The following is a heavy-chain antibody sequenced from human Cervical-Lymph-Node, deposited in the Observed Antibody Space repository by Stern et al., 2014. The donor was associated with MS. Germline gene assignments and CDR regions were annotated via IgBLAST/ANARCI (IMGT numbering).Heavy chain of an antibody. V-gene: IGHV1-18*01. J-gene: IGHJ5*02. D-gene: IGHD6-19*01. CDR1: GYTFSTYG. Sequence: QVQLVDSGTEVKKPGASVKVSCKSSGYTFSTYGISWVRQAPGQGLEWMGWISGYNDNTNYVEKFQGRVTMTKDTSTSTAYMELRSLTSGDTAVYYCARDPRIAVAGTGGGFDPWGQGTLVTVSS. CDR3: ARDPRIAVAGTGGGFDP. CDR2: ISGYNDNT.